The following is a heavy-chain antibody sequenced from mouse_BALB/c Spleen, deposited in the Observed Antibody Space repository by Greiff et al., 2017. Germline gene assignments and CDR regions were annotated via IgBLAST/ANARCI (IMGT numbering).Heavy chain of an antibody. CDR1: GYSITSDYA. J-gene: IGHJ4*01. D-gene: IGHD1-1*01. Sequence: ESGPGLVKPSQSLSLTCTVTGYSITSDYAWNWIRQFPGNKLEWMGYISYSGSTSYNPSLKSRISITRDTSKNQFFLQLNSVTTEDTATYYCARGDYYGSSFYAMDYWGQGTSVTVSS. CDR2: ISYSGST. V-gene: IGHV3-2*02. CDR3: ARGDYYGSSFYAMDY.